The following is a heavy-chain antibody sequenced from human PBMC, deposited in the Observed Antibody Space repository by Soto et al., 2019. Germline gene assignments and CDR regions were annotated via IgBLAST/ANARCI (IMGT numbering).Heavy chain of an antibody. D-gene: IGHD1-1*01. Sequence: ASVKVSCKASGYTFTSYGISWVRQAPGQGLEWMGWISAYNGNTNYAQKLQGRVTMTTDTSTSTAYMELRSLRSDDTAVYYCARDRMSSTGTGFDYYYGMDVWGQGTTVTVSS. CDR2: ISAYNGNT. V-gene: IGHV1-18*04. CDR1: GYTFTSYG. J-gene: IGHJ6*02. CDR3: ARDRMSSTGTGFDYYYGMDV.